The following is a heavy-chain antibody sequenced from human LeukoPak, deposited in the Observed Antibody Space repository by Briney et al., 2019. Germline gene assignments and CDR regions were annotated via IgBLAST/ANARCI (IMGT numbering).Heavy chain of an antibody. CDR3: AKSPGYSSTRGFDY. D-gene: IGHD2-2*01. CDR1: GLTFSSYA. Sequence: GGSLRLSCAASGLTFSSYAMGWVRQAPGKGLEWVSAISGSGGSTYYADSVKGRSTISRDNSKNTLYLQMNSLRAEDTAVYYCAKSPGYSSTRGFDYWGQGTLVTVSS. J-gene: IGHJ4*02. CDR2: ISGSGGST. V-gene: IGHV3-23*01.